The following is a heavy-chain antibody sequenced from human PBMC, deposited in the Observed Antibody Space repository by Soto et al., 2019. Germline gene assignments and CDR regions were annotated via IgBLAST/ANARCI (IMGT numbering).Heavy chain of an antibody. V-gene: IGHV1-24*01. D-gene: IGHD3-10*01. Sequence: ASVKVSCKVSGYTLTELSMHWVRQAPGKGLEWMGGFDPEDGETIYAQKFQGRVTMTEDTSTDTAYMELSSLRSEDTAVCYCATEAWFGRPAPLDYWGQGTLVTVPQ. CDR1: GYTLTELS. CDR2: FDPEDGET. CDR3: ATEAWFGRPAPLDY. J-gene: IGHJ4*02.